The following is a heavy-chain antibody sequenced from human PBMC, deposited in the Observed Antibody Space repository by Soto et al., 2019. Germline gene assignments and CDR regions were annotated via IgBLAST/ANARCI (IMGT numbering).Heavy chain of an antibody. CDR1: GAPITINY. D-gene: IGHD2-21*01. CDR2: IYYSGST. J-gene: IGHJ4*01. CDR3: ARYAGDPYDH. Sequence: SSETLSLTCTVSGAPITINYWSWIRQAPGKGLEWIGYIYYSGSTTYNPSLKSRVTMSADTSTDQFSLKLNSVTAADTAVYDGARYAGDPYDHWGPGIMVTVSS. V-gene: IGHV4-59*01.